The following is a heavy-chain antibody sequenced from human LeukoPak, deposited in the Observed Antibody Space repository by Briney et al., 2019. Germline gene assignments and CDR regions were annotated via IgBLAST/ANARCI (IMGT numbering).Heavy chain of an antibody. CDR2: IYSGGST. CDR1: GFSVSSNY. Sequence: GGSLRLSCAASGFSVSSNYMSWVRQAPGKGLEWVSVIYSGGSTYYADSVKGRFTISRDNSKNTLYLQMNSLRAEDTAVYYCARDREYGSGVFDYWGQGTLVTVSS. CDR3: ARDREYGSGVFDY. D-gene: IGHD3-10*01. J-gene: IGHJ4*02. V-gene: IGHV3-53*01.